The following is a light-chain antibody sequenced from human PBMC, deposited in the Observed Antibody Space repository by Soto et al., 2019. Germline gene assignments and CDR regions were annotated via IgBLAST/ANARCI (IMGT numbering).Light chain of an antibody. J-gene: IGKJ1*01. V-gene: IGKV1-33*01. CDR3: QQYDNLRQWT. Sequence: DIQMTQSPSSLSASVGDRVTITCQASQDISNYLNWYQQKPGKAPKLLIYDASNLETGVPSRFSGSGSGTDFTFTISSLQSEDIATYYCQQYDNLRQWTFGQGTKVEIK. CDR2: DAS. CDR1: QDISNY.